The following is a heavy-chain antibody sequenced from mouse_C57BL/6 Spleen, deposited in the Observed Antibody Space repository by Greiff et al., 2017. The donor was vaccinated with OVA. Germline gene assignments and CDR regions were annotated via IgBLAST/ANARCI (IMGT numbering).Heavy chain of an antibody. CDR2: IDPSDSYT. V-gene: IGHV1-69*01. CDR3: ARNWDVGDFDY. CDR1: GYTFTSYW. D-gene: IGHD4-1*01. J-gene: IGHJ2*01. Sequence: QVQLQQPGAELVTPGASVKLSCKASGYTFTSYWMHWVKQRPGQGLEWIGEIDPSDSYTNYNQKFKGKSTLTVDKSSSTAYMQHSSLKSEDAAVYYCARNWDVGDFDYWGQGTTLTVSS.